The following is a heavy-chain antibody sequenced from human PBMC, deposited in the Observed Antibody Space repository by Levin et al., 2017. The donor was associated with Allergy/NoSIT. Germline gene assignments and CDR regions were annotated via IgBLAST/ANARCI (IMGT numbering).Heavy chain of an antibody. J-gene: IGHJ4*02. CDR1: GGSFRGYY. Sequence: SQTLSLPCAVYGGSFRGYYWSWIRQPPGKGLEWIGEINHSGSTNYNPSLKSRVTISVDTSKNQFSLKLSSVTAADTAVYYCARGDFWSGPDYWGQGTLVTVSS. CDR2: INHSGST. V-gene: IGHV4-34*01. D-gene: IGHD3-3*01. CDR3: ARGDFWSGPDY.